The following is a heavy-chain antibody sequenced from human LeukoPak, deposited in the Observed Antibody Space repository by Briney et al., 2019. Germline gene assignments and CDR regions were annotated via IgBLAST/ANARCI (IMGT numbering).Heavy chain of an antibody. D-gene: IGHD5-24*01. J-gene: IGHJ4*02. CDR2: ISDDGSAK. V-gene: IGHV3-30*14. Sequence: GRSLRLSCAASGFTFSSHAMHWVRQAPGKGLEWLAIISDDGSAKYYADSVKGRFTISRDNSKNTLYLQMNSLRAEDTAVYYCARSRMATIGNYFDYWGQGTLVTVSS. CDR1: GFTFSSHA. CDR3: ARSRMATIGNYFDY.